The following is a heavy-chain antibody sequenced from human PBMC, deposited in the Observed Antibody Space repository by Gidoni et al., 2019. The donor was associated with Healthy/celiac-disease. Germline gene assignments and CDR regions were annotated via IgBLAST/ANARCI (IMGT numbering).Heavy chain of an antibody. CDR1: GGSISSGGYY. V-gene: IGHV4-31*03. CDR2: IYYSGST. Sequence: QVQLQESGPGLVKPSQTLSLTCTVSGGSISSGGYYWSWIRQHPGKGLEWIGYIYYSGSTYYNPSLKSRVTISVDTSKNQFSLKLSSVTAADTAVYYCASCYYYDSSGPQAWFDPWGQGTLVTVSS. CDR3: ASCYYYDSSGPQAWFDP. D-gene: IGHD3-22*01. J-gene: IGHJ5*02.